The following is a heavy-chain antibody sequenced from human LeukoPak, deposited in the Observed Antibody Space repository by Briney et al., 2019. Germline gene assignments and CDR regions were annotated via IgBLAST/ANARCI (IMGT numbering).Heavy chain of an antibody. CDR2: SNPNRGDT. CDR1: GYSFTGYY. D-gene: IGHD2/OR15-2a*01. J-gene: IGHJ4*02. CDR3: ARDQSFYDAGDQRFDY. V-gene: IGHV1-2*02. Sequence: AASVKVSCKTSGYSFTGYYIHWVRQAPGQGLEWMGWSNPNRGDTNYAQNFQGRVTMTRDTSINTAYMELRRLRSDDTAVYYCARDQSFYDAGDQRFDYWGQGTLVTVSS.